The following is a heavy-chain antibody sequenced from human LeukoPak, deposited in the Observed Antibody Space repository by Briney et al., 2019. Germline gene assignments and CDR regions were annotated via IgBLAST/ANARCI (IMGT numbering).Heavy chain of an antibody. J-gene: IGHJ6*02. D-gene: IGHD6-13*01. CDR1: GYTFTGYY. CDR2: INPNSGGT. Sequence: ASVKVSCKASGYTFTGYYMHWVRQAPGQGLEWMGWINPNSGGTNYAQKFQGRVTMTRNTSISTAYMELSSLRSEDTAVYYCARGIGDSSSWYGYYYYGMDVWGQGTTVTVSS. CDR3: ARGIGDSSSWYGYYYYGMDV. V-gene: IGHV1-2*02.